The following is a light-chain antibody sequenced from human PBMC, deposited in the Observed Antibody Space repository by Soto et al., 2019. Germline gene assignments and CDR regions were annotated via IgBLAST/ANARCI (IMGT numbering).Light chain of an antibody. Sequence: EIVVTQYPATLSVSPGERATLSFRSSQSVSSYLAWYQRKPGQAPRLLIYGASSRATGIPDRFSGSGSGTDFTLTISRLEPEDFAVYYCQQYGSSWITFGQGTRLEIK. V-gene: IGKV3-20*01. CDR3: QQYGSSWIT. CDR1: QSVSSY. CDR2: GAS. J-gene: IGKJ5*01.